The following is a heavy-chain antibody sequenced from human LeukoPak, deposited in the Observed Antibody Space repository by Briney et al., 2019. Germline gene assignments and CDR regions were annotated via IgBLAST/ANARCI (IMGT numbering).Heavy chain of an antibody. D-gene: IGHD6-13*01. CDR1: GYTFTGYY. CDR3: ARDRSYSSSLLIYYYYYMDV. CDR2: INPNSGGT. V-gene: IGHV1-2*02. J-gene: IGHJ6*03. Sequence: GASVKVSCKASGYTFTGYYMHWVRQAPGQGLEWMGWINPNSGGTNYAQKFQGRVTMTRDTSISTAYMELSRLRSDDTAVYYCARDRSYSSSLLIYYYYYMDVWGKGTTVTVSS.